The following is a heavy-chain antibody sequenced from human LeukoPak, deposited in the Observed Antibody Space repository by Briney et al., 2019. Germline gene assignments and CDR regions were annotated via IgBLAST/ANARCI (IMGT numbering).Heavy chain of an antibody. CDR1: GFTFTTYW. CDR2: INGDGGSR. J-gene: IGHJ4*02. D-gene: IGHD6-13*01. V-gene: IGHV3-74*01. Sequence: GGSLRLSCAASGFTFTTYWMHWVRQAPGRGLVWVSRINGDGGSRNYADSVKGRFTISRDNAKNTLYLQMNSLRAEDTAVYYCASASSHRIAAGGDYWGQGTLVTVSS. CDR3: ASASSHRIAAGGDY.